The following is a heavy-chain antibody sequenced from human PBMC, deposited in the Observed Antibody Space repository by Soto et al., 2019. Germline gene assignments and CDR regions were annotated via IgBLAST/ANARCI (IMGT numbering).Heavy chain of an antibody. Sequence: GGSLRLSCAASGFTFSNAWMSWVRQAPGKGLEWVGRIKSKTDGGTTDYAAPVKGRFTISRDDSKNTLYLRMNSLKTEDTAVYYCTTQEQQLGYYYYGMDVWGQGTTVTVSS. V-gene: IGHV3-15*01. CDR1: GFTFSNAW. D-gene: IGHD6-13*01. J-gene: IGHJ6*02. CDR3: TTQEQQLGYYYYGMDV. CDR2: IKSKTDGGTT.